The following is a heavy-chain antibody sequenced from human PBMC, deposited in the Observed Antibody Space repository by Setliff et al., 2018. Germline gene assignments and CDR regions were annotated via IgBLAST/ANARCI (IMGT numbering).Heavy chain of an antibody. CDR1: EYNFRSYG. J-gene: IGHJ6*03. D-gene: IGHD3-9*01. V-gene: IGHV1-2*02. CDR2: INPNAGNI. CDR3: ARGKLRYFDWLLSSYYYYYYMDV. Sequence: ASVKVSCKASEYNFRSYGLNWVRQAPGQGLEWMGWINPNAGNINYIQKFQGRVTMTRDTSISTGSMELSRLRSDDTAVYYCARGKLRYFDWLLSSYYYYYYMDVWGKGTTVTVS.